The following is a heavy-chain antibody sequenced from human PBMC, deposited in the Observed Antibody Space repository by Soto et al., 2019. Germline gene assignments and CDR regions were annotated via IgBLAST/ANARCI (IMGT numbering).Heavy chain of an antibody. CDR3: GRGSGLHWFDP. CDR2: INAGNGNT. CDR1: GYTFTSYA. V-gene: IGHV1-3*01. Sequence: QVQLVQSGAEVKKPGASVKVSCKASGYTFTSYAMHWVRQAPGQRLEWMGWINAGNGNTKYSQKFQGRVTITRDTSASTAYMEPSSLRSEDTAVYYCGRGSGLHWFDPWGQGTLVTVSS. D-gene: IGHD3-10*01. J-gene: IGHJ5*02.